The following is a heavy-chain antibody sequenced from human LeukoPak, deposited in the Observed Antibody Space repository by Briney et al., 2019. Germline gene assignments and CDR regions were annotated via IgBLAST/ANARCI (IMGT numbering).Heavy chain of an antibody. D-gene: IGHD1-1*01. CDR2: INAYNGNT. V-gene: IGHV1-18*01. CDR3: ARRQGTTLNFDY. Sequence: GASVKVSCKASGYTFSSYGFSWVRQAPGQGLEWMGWINAYNGNTNYAQNLQGRATMTTDTSTSTAYMELRSLRSDDTAVYYCARRQGTTLNFDYWGQGTLVTVSS. CDR1: GYTFSSYG. J-gene: IGHJ4*02.